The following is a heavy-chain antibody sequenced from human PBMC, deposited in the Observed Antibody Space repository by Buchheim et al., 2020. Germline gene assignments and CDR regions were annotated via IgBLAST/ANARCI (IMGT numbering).Heavy chain of an antibody. CDR2: ISGYNGNT. Sequence: QVQLVQSGAEVKKPGASVRVSCKASGYTFSNYGISWVRQAPGQGLEWMGWISGYNGNTNYAQKLQGRVTMTTDTSTSTGYMELRSLKSDDTAVYYCARVWDSSGRTYYYYGMDVWGQGTT. CDR1: GYTFSNYG. CDR3: ARVWDSSGRTYYYYGMDV. D-gene: IGHD3-22*01. J-gene: IGHJ6*02. V-gene: IGHV1-18*01.